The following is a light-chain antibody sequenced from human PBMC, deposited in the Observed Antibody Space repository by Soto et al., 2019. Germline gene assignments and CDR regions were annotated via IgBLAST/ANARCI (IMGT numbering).Light chain of an antibody. CDR1: QSVGNNY. Sequence: EIVLTQSPGTLSLSPGERATLSCRASQSVGNNYLAWFQQKPGQAPRLLIYDASSRATGIPDRFSGSGSGTDFTLTISRLEPEDFEVYYCPQCGHSPLTFGGGTRVEIK. J-gene: IGKJ4*01. CDR3: PQCGHSPLT. CDR2: DAS. V-gene: IGKV3-20*01.